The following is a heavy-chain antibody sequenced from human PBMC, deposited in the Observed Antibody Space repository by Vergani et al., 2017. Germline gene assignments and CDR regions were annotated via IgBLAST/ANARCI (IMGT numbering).Heavy chain of an antibody. CDR3: AHRRLRQYYYDSSGRRFVKNWFDP. CDR2: IYWDDDK. J-gene: IGHJ5*02. Sequence: QITLKESGPTLVKPTQTLTLTCTFSGFSLSTSGVGVGWIRQPPGKALEWLALIYWDDDKRYSPSLKSRLTITKDTSKNQVVLTMTNMDPVDTATYYCAHRRLRQYYYDSSGRRFVKNWFDPWGQGTLVTVSS. V-gene: IGHV2-5*02. D-gene: IGHD3-22*01. CDR1: GFSLSTSGVG.